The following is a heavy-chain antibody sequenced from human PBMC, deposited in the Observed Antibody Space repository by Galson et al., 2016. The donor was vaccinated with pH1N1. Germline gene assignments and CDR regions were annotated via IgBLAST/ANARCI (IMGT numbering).Heavy chain of an antibody. J-gene: IGHJ4*02. CDR3: PHNRWEQQYGVGIDH. V-gene: IGHV2-5*01. CDR2: ISSNDDH. CDR1: GFSLPTPGVG. D-gene: IGHD1-26*01. Sequence: PALVKPTQTLTLTCTFTGFSLPTPGVGVGWIRQPPGKALDWLGIISSNDDHHYSLSVNNRVTITKDTSRNQVVLTMNKMEPVDTGTYYCPHNRWEQQYGVGIDHWGQGILVTVSS.